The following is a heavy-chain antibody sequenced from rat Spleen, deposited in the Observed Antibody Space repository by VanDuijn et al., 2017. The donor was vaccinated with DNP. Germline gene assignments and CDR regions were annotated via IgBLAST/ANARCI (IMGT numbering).Heavy chain of an antibody. CDR3: ARRGYNVYFDY. CDR2: ISPSGGGT. CDR1: GFTFSDYG. V-gene: IGHV5S13*01. D-gene: IGHD1-10*01. J-gene: IGHJ2*01. Sequence: EVQLVESGGDLIQPRRSLKLSCAASGFTFSDYGMAWVRQVPTQGREWVASISPSGGGTYYRDSVKGRFTISRDNAKSTQHLQMDSLRSEDTATYYCARRGYNVYFDYWGQGVMVTVSS.